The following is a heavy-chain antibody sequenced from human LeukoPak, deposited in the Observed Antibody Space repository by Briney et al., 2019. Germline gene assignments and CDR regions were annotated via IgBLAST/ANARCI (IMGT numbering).Heavy chain of an antibody. Sequence: GGSLRLSCAASGFTISSNNIMWVRQAPGTGLDWVSVFYADGRTFYADSVKGRFTISRDNSKNTVCLQMNSLRAGDAAVYYCARVPSGAGNYFDYWGQGALVTVSS. D-gene: IGHD1-14*01. CDR2: FYADGRT. CDR3: ARVPSGAGNYFDY. V-gene: IGHV3-66*01. J-gene: IGHJ4*02. CDR1: GFTISSNN.